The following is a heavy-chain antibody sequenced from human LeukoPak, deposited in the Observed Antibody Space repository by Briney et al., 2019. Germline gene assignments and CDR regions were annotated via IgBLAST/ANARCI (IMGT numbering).Heavy chain of an antibody. CDR1: GGSFSGYY. CDR2: IYYSGST. V-gene: IGHV4-59*01. J-gene: IGHJ3*02. Sequence: SETLPLTCAVYGGSFSGYYWSWIRQPPGKGLEWIGYIYYSGSTNYNPSLKSRVTISVDTSKNQFSLKLSSVTAADTAVYYCARDRLNAFDIWGQGTMVTVSS. CDR3: ARDRLNAFDI.